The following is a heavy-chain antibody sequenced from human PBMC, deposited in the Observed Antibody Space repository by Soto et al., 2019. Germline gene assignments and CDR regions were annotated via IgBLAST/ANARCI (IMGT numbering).Heavy chain of an antibody. V-gene: IGHV1-24*01. CDR2: FDPEDGET. CDR1: GYTLTELS. Sequence: VKVSCKVSGYTLTELSMHWVRQAPGKGLEWMGGFDPEDGETIYAQKFQGRVTMTEDTSTDTAYMELSSLRSEDTAVYYCATVSSRYCDWSSDYWGQGTLVTVSS. D-gene: IGHD3-9*01. J-gene: IGHJ4*02. CDR3: ATVSSRYCDWSSDY.